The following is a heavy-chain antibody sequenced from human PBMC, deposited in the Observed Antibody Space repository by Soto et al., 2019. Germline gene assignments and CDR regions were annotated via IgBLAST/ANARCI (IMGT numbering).Heavy chain of an antibody. Sequence: QITLKESGPTLVKPTQTLTLTCTFSGFSLTTDRVGVGWIRQPPGEALEWLAVIYWDDSKTYRPSLESRLTIPKDTSKNQVALTITNMDSVDTATYYCAHAYGGRSLYWGQGTLVTVSS. D-gene: IGHD1-26*01. V-gene: IGHV2-5*02. CDR3: AHAYGGRSLY. CDR1: GFSLTTDRVG. CDR2: IYWDDSK. J-gene: IGHJ4*01.